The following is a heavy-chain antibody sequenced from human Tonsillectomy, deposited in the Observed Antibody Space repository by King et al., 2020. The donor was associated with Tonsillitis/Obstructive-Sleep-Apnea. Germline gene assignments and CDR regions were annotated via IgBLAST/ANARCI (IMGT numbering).Heavy chain of an antibody. CDR2: IDPSDSYT. D-gene: IGHD3-16*01. Sequence: QLVQSGAEVKKPGESLRISCKVSGYSFTNYWINWVRQMPGKGLEWMGRIDPSDSYTNYSPSFQGHVTISADKSINTAYLQWTSLKASDTAIYYCANSYEGEFSDYYDMDVWGQGTTVTVSS. V-gene: IGHV5-10-1*01. CDR3: ANSYEGEFSDYYDMDV. J-gene: IGHJ6*02. CDR1: GYSFTNYW.